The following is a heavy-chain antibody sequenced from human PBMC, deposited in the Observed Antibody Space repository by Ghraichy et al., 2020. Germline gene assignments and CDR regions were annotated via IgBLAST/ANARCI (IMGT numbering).Heavy chain of an antibody. CDR1: GHSISSEYY. CDR2: VYHRGNT. CDR3: ARGSIYVSRGLDY. V-gene: IGHV4-38-2*02. D-gene: IGHD3-22*01. J-gene: IGHJ4*02. Sequence: SETLSLTCTVSGHSISSEYYWTWIRQPPEKGLEWIGSVYHRGNTYYNPSLTSRVTISVDTSKNQFSLRLSSVTAADTAMYYCARGSIYVSRGLDYWGQGTQVTVSS.